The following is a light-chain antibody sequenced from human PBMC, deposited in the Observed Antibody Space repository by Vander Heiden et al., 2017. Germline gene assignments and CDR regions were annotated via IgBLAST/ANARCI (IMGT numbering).Light chain of an antibody. CDR3: QLRSNWPPRYS. Sequence: EIVLPQSPATLSLSPGESATLSCRASQTFSSYLAWYQQKPGQVPRLLIYDASNRAAGVPARFSGSGSGTDFTLTISSLEPEDFAVYYCQLRSNWPPRYSFGQGTTLEIQ. CDR1: QTFSSY. CDR2: DAS. J-gene: IGKJ2*03. V-gene: IGKV3-11*01.